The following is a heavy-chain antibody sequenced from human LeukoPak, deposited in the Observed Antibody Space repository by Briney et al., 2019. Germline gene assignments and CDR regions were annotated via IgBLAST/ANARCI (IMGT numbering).Heavy chain of an antibody. CDR3: AREANYYGSGSYFDGTFDY. Sequence: SETLSLTCTVSGVSITTYYWSWIRQPPGKGLEWIGYIYHSGSTNYNPSLKSRVTISVDTSKNEFSLKLTSVTAADTAVYYCAREANYYGSGSYFDGTFDYWGQGSLVTVSS. CDR1: GVSITTYY. CDR2: IYHSGST. J-gene: IGHJ4*02. V-gene: IGHV4-59*13. D-gene: IGHD3-10*01.